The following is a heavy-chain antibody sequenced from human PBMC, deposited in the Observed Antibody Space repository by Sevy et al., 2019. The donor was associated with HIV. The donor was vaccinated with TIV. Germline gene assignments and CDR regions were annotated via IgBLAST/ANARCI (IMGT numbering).Heavy chain of an antibody. CDR3: ANAYSGSYSHSYLYALDV. Sequence: GGSLRLSCIGSGFSFSYYGIHWVRQAPGKRLDWVALISHDGINEYYADSVKGRFTISRDNSKNTVYLEMNSLRNEDTAIYFCANAYSGSYSHSYLYALDVWGQGTTVTVSS. J-gene: IGHJ6*02. V-gene: IGHV3-30*18. CDR1: GFSFSYYG. D-gene: IGHD1-26*01. CDR2: ISHDGINE.